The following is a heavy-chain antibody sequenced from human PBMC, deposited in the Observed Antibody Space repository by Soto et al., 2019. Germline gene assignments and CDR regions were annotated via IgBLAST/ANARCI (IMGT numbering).Heavy chain of an antibody. CDR2: ISSSGSTV. V-gene: IGHV3-11*01. CDR3: ARSKEGNWNYGGYYYFDY. Sequence: GGSLRLSCAASGFTFSDYYMSWIRQAPGKGLEWVSYISSSGSTVYYADSVKGRFTISRDNAKNSLYLQINSLRAEDTAVYYCARSKEGNWNYGGYYYFDYWGQGTLVTVSS. J-gene: IGHJ4*02. CDR1: GFTFSDYY. D-gene: IGHD1-7*01.